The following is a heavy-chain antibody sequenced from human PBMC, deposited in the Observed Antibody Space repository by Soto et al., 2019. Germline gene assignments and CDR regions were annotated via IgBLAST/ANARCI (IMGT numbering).Heavy chain of an antibody. CDR1: GYSVSSNTAS. CDR2: TYFRSKWYN. Sequence: PXQTRSLTCAISGYSVSSNTASWNWIRQSPSRGLEWLGRTYFRSKWYNDYAVSVKSRIIINPDTSNNQFSLQLNSVTPEDTAVYFCAKGDNLGPKTGYAFDPWGQGIMVTVSS. D-gene: IGHD5-12*01. CDR3: AKGDNLGPKTGYAFDP. V-gene: IGHV6-1*01. J-gene: IGHJ5*02.